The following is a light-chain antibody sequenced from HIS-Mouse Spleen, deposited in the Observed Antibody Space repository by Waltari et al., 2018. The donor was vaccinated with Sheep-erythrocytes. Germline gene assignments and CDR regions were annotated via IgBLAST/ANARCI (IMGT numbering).Light chain of an antibody. CDR1: SSDVGGYNY. CDR3: SSYAGSNNYV. J-gene: IGLJ1*01. V-gene: IGLV2-8*01. CDR2: EVS. Sequence: QSALTQPPSASGSPGQPVTISCTGTSSDVGGYNYFPWYQQHPGKAPKLMIYEVSKRPSGVPDRFSGSKSGNTASLTVSGLQAEDEADYYCSSYAGSNNYVFGTGTKVTVL.